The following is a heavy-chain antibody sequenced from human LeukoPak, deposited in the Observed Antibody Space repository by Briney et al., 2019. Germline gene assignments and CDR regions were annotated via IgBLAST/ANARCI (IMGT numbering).Heavy chain of an antibody. CDR2: INTDGSST. Sequence: GGSLRLSCAASGFTFSSFWMHWVRQAPGKGLVWVSRINTDGSSTTYADSVKGRFTISRDNAKNTLYLQLNSLRAEDTAVYYCARASWFGELPGIWGRGTVVAVSS. J-gene: IGHJ3*02. CDR1: GFTFSSFW. V-gene: IGHV3-74*01. D-gene: IGHD3-10*01. CDR3: ARASWFGELPGI.